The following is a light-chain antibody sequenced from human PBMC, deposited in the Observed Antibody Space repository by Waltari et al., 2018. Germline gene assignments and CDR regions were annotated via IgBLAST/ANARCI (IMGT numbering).Light chain of an antibody. CDR3: QAWDTSAVV. J-gene: IGLJ2*01. V-gene: IGLV3-1*01. CDR1: NLGEKY. CDR2: QDS. Sequence: SYDLTQPPSVSVSPGRTATITCSGLNLGEKYVSWYQRKPGQSPVLVLYQDSKRPSGIPERFSGSNSGNTATLTISGTQAMDEADYYCQAWDTSAVVFGGGTKVTVL.